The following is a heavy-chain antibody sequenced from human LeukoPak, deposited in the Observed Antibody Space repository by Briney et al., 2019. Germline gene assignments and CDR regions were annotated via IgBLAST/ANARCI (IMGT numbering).Heavy chain of an antibody. D-gene: IGHD4-17*01. J-gene: IGHJ4*02. V-gene: IGHV3-21*01. Sequence: GGSLRLSCAASGFTFSSYSMNWVRQAPGKGLEWVSSISSSSSYIYYADSVKGRFTISRDNAKNSLYLQMNSLRAEDTAVYYCARHYGDYGGGDYWGQGTLVTVSS. CDR3: ARHYGDYGGGDY. CDR2: ISSSSSYI. CDR1: GFTFSSYS.